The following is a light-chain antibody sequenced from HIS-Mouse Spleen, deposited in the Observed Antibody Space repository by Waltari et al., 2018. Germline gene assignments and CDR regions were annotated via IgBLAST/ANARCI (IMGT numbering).Light chain of an antibody. CDR1: SSNIGSNY. Sequence: QSVLTQPPSASGTPGQRVTISCSGSSSNIGSNYVYWYQQLPGTAPKPLIYRNNPRPSGVPDRFSGSTSGTSASLAISGLRSEDEADYYCAAWDDSLSGPVFGGGTKLTVL. CDR2: RNN. CDR3: AAWDDSLSGPV. J-gene: IGLJ3*02. V-gene: IGLV1-47*01.